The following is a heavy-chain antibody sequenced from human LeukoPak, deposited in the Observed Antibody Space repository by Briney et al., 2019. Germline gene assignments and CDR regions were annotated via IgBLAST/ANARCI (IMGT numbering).Heavy chain of an antibody. Sequence: GGSLRLSCAASGFTFSSYWMHWVRQAPGKGLVWVSRINSDESTTTYADSVKGRFTISRDNTKNTLSLQMNSLRVEDTAVYYCARAHLPYGTPVTTSYFDPWGQGTLVTVSS. V-gene: IGHV3-74*01. J-gene: IGHJ5*02. CDR3: ARAHLPYGTPVTTSYFDP. D-gene: IGHD4-17*01. CDR1: GFTFSSYW. CDR2: INSDESTT.